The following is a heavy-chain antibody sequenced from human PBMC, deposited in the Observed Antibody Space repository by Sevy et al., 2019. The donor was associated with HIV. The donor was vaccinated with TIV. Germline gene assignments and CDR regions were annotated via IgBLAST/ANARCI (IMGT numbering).Heavy chain of an antibody. CDR2: IKGKIYDGTI. J-gene: IGHJ4*02. Sequence: GGSLRLSCAASGFTFSNAWMSWVRQAPGKGLEWVGRIKGKIYDGTIDYAAPVKGRFSISRNDSKNTLYLKMNSLKTGDTAVYYCTTASWSQEDYYNYWGQGTLVTVSS. CDR1: GFTFSNAW. D-gene: IGHD6-13*01. V-gene: IGHV3-15*01. CDR3: TTASWSQEDYYNY.